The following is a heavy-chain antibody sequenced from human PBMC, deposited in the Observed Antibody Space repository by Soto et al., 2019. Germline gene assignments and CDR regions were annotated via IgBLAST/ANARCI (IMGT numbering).Heavy chain of an antibody. CDR1: GGTFSTYA. D-gene: IGHD5-12*01. Sequence: QVHLVQSGAEVKKPGSSVKVSCKVSGGTFSTYAISWVRQAPGQGLEWMGGIIPVFRAPDYAQKFQGRVTITADESATTAYMELNGLGSEDTAVYYCARDKDRLRLGGNYYYMADVWGQGTTVTVSS. J-gene: IGHJ6*02. CDR2: IIPVFRAP. V-gene: IGHV1-69*12. CDR3: ARDKDRLRLGGNYYYMADV.